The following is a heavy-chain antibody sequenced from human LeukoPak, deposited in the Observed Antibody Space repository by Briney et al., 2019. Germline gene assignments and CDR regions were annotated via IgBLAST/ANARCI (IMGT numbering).Heavy chain of an antibody. J-gene: IGHJ3*02. CDR3: TTTADIVVVPAADDAFDI. Sequence: GGALSLSRAASVFTLSNTWMSWVRPAPGKGLEWVGRIKSKTDGGTTDYAAHVKGRFTITRDDSKNTLYLQMISLKTEDTAVYYCTTTADIVVVPAADDAFDIWGQGTMVTVSS. D-gene: IGHD2-2*01. CDR1: VFTLSNTW. CDR2: IKSKTDGGTT. V-gene: IGHV3-15*01.